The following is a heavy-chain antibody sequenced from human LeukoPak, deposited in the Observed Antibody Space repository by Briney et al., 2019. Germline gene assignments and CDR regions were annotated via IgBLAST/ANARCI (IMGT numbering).Heavy chain of an antibody. Sequence: PSETLSLTCTVSGGSISGYYWSWLRQPPGKGLEGIGYIYYSGSTNYNPSLKSRVTISVDTSRNQFSLKLTSVTAADTAVYYCAKVSDRDSSGYYWGFEYWGQGTLVTVSS. CDR3: AKVSDRDSSGYYWGFEY. V-gene: IGHV4-59*08. J-gene: IGHJ4*02. D-gene: IGHD3-22*01. CDR2: IYYSGST. CDR1: GGSISGYY.